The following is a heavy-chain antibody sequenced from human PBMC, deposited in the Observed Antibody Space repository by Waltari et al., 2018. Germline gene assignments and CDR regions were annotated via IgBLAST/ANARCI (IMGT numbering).Heavy chain of an antibody. CDR1: GGSISSHY. Sequence: QVQLQESGPGLVKPSETLSLTCTVSGGSISSHYWSWIRQPPGKGLEWIGYIYYSGSTNYNPSLKSRVTISVDTSKNQFSLKLSSVTAADTAVYYCASEVGATPYFDYWGQGTLVTVSS. D-gene: IGHD1-26*01. J-gene: IGHJ4*02. CDR2: IYYSGST. V-gene: IGHV4-59*11. CDR3: ASEVGATPYFDY.